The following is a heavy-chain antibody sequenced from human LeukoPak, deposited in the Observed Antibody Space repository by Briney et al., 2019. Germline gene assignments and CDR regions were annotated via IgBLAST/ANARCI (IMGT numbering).Heavy chain of an antibody. D-gene: IGHD3-3*01. J-gene: IGHJ6*02. CDR2: ISSSSSII. Sequence: GGSLRLSCAASGFTFSGYNMNWVRQAPGKGLEWVSYISSSSSIIYYADSVKGRFTISRDNGKSSLYLQMNSLRAEDTAVYYCAKSGRYYYYGMDVWGQGTTVTVSS. V-gene: IGHV3-48*01. CDR3: AKSGRYYYYGMDV. CDR1: GFTFSGYN.